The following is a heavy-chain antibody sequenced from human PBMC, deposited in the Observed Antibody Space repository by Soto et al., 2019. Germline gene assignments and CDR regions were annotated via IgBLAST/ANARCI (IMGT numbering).Heavy chain of an antibody. J-gene: IGHJ4*02. CDR1: GGSLSSYY. CDR3: TRGGDPYKTGH. V-gene: IGHV4-59*01. Sequence: PSETLSLTCPVSGGSLSSYYLSWIRQPPGKGLEWIGFIHYSGSTNYNPSLKGRVTMSVDTSKNQFSLKLTSVNTADTAIYYCTRGGDPYKTGHWGQGALVTVSS. D-gene: IGHD2-21*01. CDR2: IHYSGST.